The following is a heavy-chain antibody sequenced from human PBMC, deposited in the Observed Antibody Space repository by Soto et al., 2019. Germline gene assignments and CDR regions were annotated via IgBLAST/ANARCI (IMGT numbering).Heavy chain of an antibody. CDR1: GDSISRNGFF. CDR3: ARGTMLRGPGYYYAMDV. CDR2: IYNSGSS. V-gene: IGHV4-31*03. J-gene: IGHJ6*02. Sequence: PSETLSLTCTVSGDSISRNGFFWTWIRQHPGKGLEWIGYIYNSGSSYYNPSLKSRVIISVDTSKNHFSLNLTAVMAADTAVYYCARGTMLRGPGYYYAMDVWGQGTTVTVSS. D-gene: IGHD3-10*01.